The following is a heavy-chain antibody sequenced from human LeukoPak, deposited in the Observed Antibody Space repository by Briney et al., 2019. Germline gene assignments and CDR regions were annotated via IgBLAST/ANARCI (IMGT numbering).Heavy chain of an antibody. V-gene: IGHV4-39*01. CDR3: ASSFYSSSWPADFDY. CDR1: GGSISSSSYY. Sequence: PSETLSLTCTVSGGSISSSSYYWGWIRQPPGKGLEWIGSIYYSGSTYYNPSLKSRVTISVDTSKNQFSLKLSSVTAADTAVYYCASSFYSSSWPADFDYWGQGTLVTVSS. J-gene: IGHJ4*02. CDR2: IYYSGST. D-gene: IGHD6-13*01.